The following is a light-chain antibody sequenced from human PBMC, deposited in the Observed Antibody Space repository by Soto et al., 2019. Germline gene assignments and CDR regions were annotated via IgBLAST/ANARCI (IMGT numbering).Light chain of an antibody. V-gene: IGLV2-14*01. Sequence: QSALTQPASVSGSPGQSITISCSGTTNDIGGYNYVSWYQHQPGKVPKVIIYEVRNRPSGVSNRFSGSKSGNTASLTISGLQAEDEADYYCCSYTISATLVFGGGTKLTVL. CDR3: CSYTISATLV. CDR2: EVR. CDR1: TNDIGGYNY. J-gene: IGLJ3*02.